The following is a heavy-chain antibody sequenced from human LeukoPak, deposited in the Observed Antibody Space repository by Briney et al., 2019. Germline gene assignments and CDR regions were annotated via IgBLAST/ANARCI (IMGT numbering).Heavy chain of an antibody. V-gene: IGHV3-11*06. CDR2: ISSSSSYI. J-gene: IGHJ3*02. CDR3: ARVGTPGAFDI. Sequence: GGSLRLSCAASGFTFSDYYMSWIRQAPGKGLEWVSSISSSSSYIYYADSVKGRFTISRDNAKNSLYLQMNSLRAEDTAVYYCARVGTPGAFDIWGQGTMVTVSS. CDR1: GFTFSDYY.